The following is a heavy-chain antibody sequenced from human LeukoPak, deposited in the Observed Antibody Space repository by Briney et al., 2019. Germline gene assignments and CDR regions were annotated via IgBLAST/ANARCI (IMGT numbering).Heavy chain of an antibody. Sequence: GASVKVSCKASGGTFSSYAISWVRQAPGQGLEWMGRIIPILGIANYAQKFQGRVTITADESTSTAYMELSSLRSEDTAVYYCASHEGVVVVAATRSWFDPWGQGTLVTVSS. CDR3: ASHEGVVVVAATRSWFDP. V-gene: IGHV1-69*04. D-gene: IGHD2-15*01. CDR1: GGTFSSYA. J-gene: IGHJ5*02. CDR2: IIPILGIA.